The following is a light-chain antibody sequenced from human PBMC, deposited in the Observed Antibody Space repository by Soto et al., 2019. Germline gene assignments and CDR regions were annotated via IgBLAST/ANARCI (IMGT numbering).Light chain of an antibody. V-gene: IGKV1-5*01. CDR1: QSISSW. CDR3: RQYKSHLWT. Sequence: DIQMTQSPSTLSASVGDRVTITCRASQSISSWLAWYQQKPGKAPKLLIYDASSLESGVPSRFSGSGSGTEFTLTISSLQPEDFATYSCRQYKSHLWTFGQGTKVDIK. CDR2: DAS. J-gene: IGKJ1*01.